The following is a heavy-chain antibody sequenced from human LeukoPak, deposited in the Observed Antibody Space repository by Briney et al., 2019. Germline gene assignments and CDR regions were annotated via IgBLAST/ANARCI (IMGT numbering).Heavy chain of an antibody. CDR3: AKLPSGCYACDFDF. V-gene: IGHV3-7*03. D-gene: IGHD2-2*01. Sequence: PGGSLRLSCEASGFAFSSYWMTWVRQAPGKGLEWVANIKQDGSEKYYVDSVKGRFTISRDNAKNSVYLQMNSLRAEDTALYYCAKLPSGCYACDFDFWGQGTLVTVSS. J-gene: IGHJ4*02. CDR1: GFAFSSYW. CDR2: IKQDGSEK.